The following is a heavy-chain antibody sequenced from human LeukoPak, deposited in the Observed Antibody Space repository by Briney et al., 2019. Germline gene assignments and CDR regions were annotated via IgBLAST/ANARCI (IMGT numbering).Heavy chain of an antibody. CDR2: INHSGST. CDR1: GGSSSGYY. D-gene: IGHD6-19*01. J-gene: IGHJ4*02. CDR3: ARGRTVAGPFDY. Sequence: SETLSLTYGVYGGSSSGYYWSWNRQPPGKGLEWIGEINHSGSTNYNPSLKSRVTISVDTSKNQFSLKLSSVTAADTAVYYCARGRTVAGPFDYWGQGTLVTVSS. V-gene: IGHV4-34*01.